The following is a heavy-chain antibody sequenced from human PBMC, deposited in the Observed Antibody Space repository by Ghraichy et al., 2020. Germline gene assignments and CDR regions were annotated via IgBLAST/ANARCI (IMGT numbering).Heavy chain of an antibody. CDR2: IYSGGST. CDR3: ARHRSDAFEI. V-gene: IGHV3-66*04. CDR1: GFTVSTNY. J-gene: IGHJ3*02. Sequence: GGSLRLSCAASGFTVSTNYMTWVRQAPGKGLEWVSVIYSGGSTLYADSVKGRFTISRDNSKNTLYLQMNSLRAEDTAVYYCARHRSDAFEIWGQGTMVTVSS.